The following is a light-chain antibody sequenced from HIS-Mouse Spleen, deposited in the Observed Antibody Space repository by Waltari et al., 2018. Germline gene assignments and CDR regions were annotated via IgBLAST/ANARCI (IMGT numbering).Light chain of an antibody. CDR1: ALPKKY. CDR3: YSTDSSGNHRV. V-gene: IGLV3-10*01. J-gene: IGLJ2*01. CDR2: EDS. Sequence: SYELTQPPSVSVSPGQTARITCPGDALPKKYSSWYQQKTGQAPVLVIYEDSKRPSGIPERCSGSSSGTMATLTISGAQVEDEADYYCYSTDSSGNHRVFGGGTKLTVL.